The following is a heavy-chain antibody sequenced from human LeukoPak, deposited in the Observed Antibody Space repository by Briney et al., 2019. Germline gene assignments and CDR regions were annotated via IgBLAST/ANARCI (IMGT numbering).Heavy chain of an antibody. CDR3: ARAGDDFWSGYYSVDP. Sequence: RASETLSLTCTVSGGSISSHYWSWIRQPPGKGLEWIGYIYYSGSTNYNPSLKSRVTISVDTSKNQFSLKLSPVTAADTAVYYCARAGDDFWSGYYSVDPWGQGTLVTVSS. CDR2: IYYSGST. V-gene: IGHV4-59*11. CDR1: GGSISSHY. J-gene: IGHJ5*02. D-gene: IGHD3-3*01.